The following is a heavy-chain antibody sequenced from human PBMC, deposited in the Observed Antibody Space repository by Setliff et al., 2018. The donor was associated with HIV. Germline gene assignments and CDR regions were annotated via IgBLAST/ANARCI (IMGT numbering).Heavy chain of an antibody. Sequence: SVKVSCKASGGTFSSSAISWVRQAPGQGLEWMGGIIPIFDTANYAQKFQGRVTITADESTSTAYMELSSLTSEDTAVYYCARGKGVGGVIITGGLDVWGKGTTVTVSS. V-gene: IGHV1-69*13. CDR2: IIPIFDTA. CDR1: GGTFSSSA. D-gene: IGHD3-10*01. CDR3: ARGKGVGGVIITGGLDV. J-gene: IGHJ6*04.